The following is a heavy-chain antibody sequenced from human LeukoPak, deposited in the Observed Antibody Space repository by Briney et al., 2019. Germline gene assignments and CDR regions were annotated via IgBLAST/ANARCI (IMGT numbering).Heavy chain of an antibody. D-gene: IGHD3-9*01. J-gene: IGHJ5*02. Sequence: AASVKVSCKASGGTFSSYAISWVRQAPGQGLEWMGRIIPIFGIANYAQKFQGRVTITADKSTSTAYTELSSLRSEDTAVYYCARALALRYFDWPGGWFDPWGQGTLVTVSS. V-gene: IGHV1-69*04. CDR3: ARALALRYFDWPGGWFDP. CDR2: IIPIFGIA. CDR1: GGTFSSYA.